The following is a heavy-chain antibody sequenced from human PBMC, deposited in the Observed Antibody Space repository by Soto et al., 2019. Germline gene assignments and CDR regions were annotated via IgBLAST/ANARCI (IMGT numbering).Heavy chain of an antibody. V-gene: IGHV3-30*18. CDR2: LSYDGSNK. D-gene: IGHD1-1*01. J-gene: IGHJ4*02. Sequence: QVQLVESGGGVVQPGRSLRLSCAASGFTFSNYGMHWVRQAPGKGLEWVAVLSYDGSNKYYADSVKGRFTISRDNSKNTLYLQMNSLRAEDTAVYYCAKEGTTGTTGYFDYWGQGTLVTVSS. CDR3: AKEGTTGTTGYFDY. CDR1: GFTFSNYG.